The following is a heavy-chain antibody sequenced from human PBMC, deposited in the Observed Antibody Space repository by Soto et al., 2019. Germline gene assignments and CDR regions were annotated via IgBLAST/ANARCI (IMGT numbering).Heavy chain of an antibody. CDR3: ARDLSSGWYYNAFDI. J-gene: IGHJ3*02. CDR1: GYPFTSYA. CDR2: INAGNGNT. D-gene: IGHD6-19*01. V-gene: IGHV1-3*01. Sequence: GGSVKVCWKASGYPFTSYAMHLVRQAPGQRLEWMGWINAGNGNTKYSQKFQGRVTITRYTSASTAYMGLSSLRSEDTAVYYCARDLSSGWYYNAFDIWGQGTMVTGSS.